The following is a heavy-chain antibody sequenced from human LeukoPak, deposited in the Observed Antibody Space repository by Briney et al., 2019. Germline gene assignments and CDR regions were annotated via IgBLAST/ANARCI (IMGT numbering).Heavy chain of an antibody. V-gene: IGHV3-23*01. Sequence: GGSLRLSCAASGFTFSSYAMSWVRQAPGKGLEWVSAISGSGGSTYYADSVKGRFTISRDNSKNTLYLQMNSLRAEDTAVYYCARVMDIVVVPAAHSLDTDFDYWGQGTLVTVSS. CDR3: ARVMDIVVVPAAHSLDTDFDY. D-gene: IGHD2-2*03. J-gene: IGHJ4*02. CDR1: GFTFSSYA. CDR2: ISGSGGST.